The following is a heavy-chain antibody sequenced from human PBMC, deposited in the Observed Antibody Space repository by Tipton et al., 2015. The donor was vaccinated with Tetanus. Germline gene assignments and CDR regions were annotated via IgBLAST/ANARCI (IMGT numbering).Heavy chain of an antibody. J-gene: IGHJ4*02. Sequence: QLVQSGAEVKKPGESLKISCKGSGYSFTSYWIGWVRQMPGKGLAWMGIIYPGDSDTRYSPSFQGQVTISADKSISTAYLQWSSLKASDTAMYYCARARDCSGGSCYRTPYYFDYWGQGTLVTVSS. CDR1: GYSFTSYW. D-gene: IGHD2-15*01. CDR3: ARARDCSGGSCYRTPYYFDY. CDR2: IYPGDSDT. V-gene: IGHV5-51*01.